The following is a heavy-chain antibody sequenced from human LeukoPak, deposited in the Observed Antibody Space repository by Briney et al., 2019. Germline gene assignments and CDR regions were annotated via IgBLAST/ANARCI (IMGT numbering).Heavy chain of an antibody. J-gene: IGHJ4*02. D-gene: IGHD3-10*01. CDR1: GGSISSSSYY. Sequence: SETLSLTCTVSGGSISSSSYYWGWIRQPPGKGLEWIGSLYHSRSTYYNPSLRSRVTISLDTSKKQFSLRLTSVTAADTAVYFCAGGIGFGELLFSFDYWGQGTPVTVSS. CDR2: LYHSRST. CDR3: AGGIGFGELLFSFDY. V-gene: IGHV4-39*07.